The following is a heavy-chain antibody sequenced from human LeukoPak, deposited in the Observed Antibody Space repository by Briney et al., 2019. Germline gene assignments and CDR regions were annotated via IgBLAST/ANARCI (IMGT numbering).Heavy chain of an antibody. D-gene: IGHD2-8*01. CDR3: AKWASDNRAFDL. CDR1: GTSITSYY. V-gene: IGHV4-59*08. CDR2: GHYSGNT. J-gene: IGHJ4*02. Sequence: SETLSLTCTVSGTSITSYYWNWIRQAPGQGPEWIGYGHYSGNTKYNPPLKSRVTISVNTSKNQFSLRLSSVTAADTAVYFCAKWASDNRAFDLWGQGTLVTVSS.